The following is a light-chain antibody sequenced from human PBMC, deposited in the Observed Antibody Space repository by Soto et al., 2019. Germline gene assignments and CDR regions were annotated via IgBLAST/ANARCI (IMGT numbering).Light chain of an antibody. CDR1: QSISSY. CDR3: QQSYSTLLT. J-gene: IGKJ4*01. V-gene: IGKV1-39*01. Sequence: DIQMTQSPSSLSASVGDRVTITCRASQSISSYLNWYQQKPGKAPKLLIYAASNLQSGVTSRFSGSGSGTDFTLTISSLQPEDFATYYCQQSYSTLLTFGGGTKVEIK. CDR2: AAS.